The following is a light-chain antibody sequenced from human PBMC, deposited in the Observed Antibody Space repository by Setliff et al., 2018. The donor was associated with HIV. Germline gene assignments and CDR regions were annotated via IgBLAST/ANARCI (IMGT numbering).Light chain of an antibody. CDR3: LVWDSRSDHFV. CDR1: NIGSKT. V-gene: IGLV3-21*03. Sequence: SYELTQPVSVSVAPGKTARITCGGNNIGSKTVHWYQQKPGQAPVLVIYDDGDRPSGIPERFSGSNSGTTATLTISRVEAGDEADYYCLVWDSRSDHFVFGTGTKATVL. CDR2: DDG. J-gene: IGLJ1*01.